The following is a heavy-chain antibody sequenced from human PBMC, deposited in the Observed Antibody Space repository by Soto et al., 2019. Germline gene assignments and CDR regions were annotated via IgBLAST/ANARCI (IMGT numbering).Heavy chain of an antibody. V-gene: IGHV4-30-4*01. CDR1: GDSISSNNNY. Sequence: SLSLTCTVSGDSISSNNNYWSWIRQPPGEGLEWIGFISYSGTTSYSPSLKSRVAISLDTSKNQFSLSLSSVTAADTAVYYCARGRGYSYGLDPWGQGTLVTVSS. D-gene: IGHD5-18*01. CDR3: ARGRGYSYGLDP. J-gene: IGHJ5*02. CDR2: ISYSGTT.